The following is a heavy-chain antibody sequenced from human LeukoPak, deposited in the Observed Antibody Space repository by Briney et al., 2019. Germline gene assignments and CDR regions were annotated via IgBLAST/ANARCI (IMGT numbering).Heavy chain of an antibody. CDR2: INTDRSST. Sequence: GGSLRLSCAASGCTFSSYWMHWVRQAPGKGLVWVSRINTDRSSTSYADSVKGRFTISRDNAKNTLYLQMNSLRAEDTAVYYCARGDIVVVPAAIEYYYYYYMDVWGKGTTVTVSS. V-gene: IGHV3-74*01. D-gene: IGHD2-2*01. CDR1: GCTFSSYW. CDR3: ARGDIVVVPAAIEYYYYYYMDV. J-gene: IGHJ6*03.